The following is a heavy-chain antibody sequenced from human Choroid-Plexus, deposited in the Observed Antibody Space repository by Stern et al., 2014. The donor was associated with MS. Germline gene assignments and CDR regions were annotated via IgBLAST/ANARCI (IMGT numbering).Heavy chain of an antibody. Sequence: MQLAESGGGVVQPGRPLRLSCVASGFTFGSCAMHWVRQAPGRGLEWVAGVSYDGSNKYYADSVKGRFTISRDHSQNTLYMQMSSLRPEDTAVYYCAKDRQYLTYFFDHWGQGSLVTVSS. J-gene: IGHJ5*02. CDR1: GFTFGSCA. V-gene: IGHV3-30*18. D-gene: IGHD2/OR15-2a*01. CDR2: VSYDGSNK. CDR3: AKDRQYLTYFFDH.